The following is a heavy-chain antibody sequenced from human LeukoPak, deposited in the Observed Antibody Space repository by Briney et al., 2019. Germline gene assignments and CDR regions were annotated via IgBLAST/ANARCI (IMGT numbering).Heavy chain of an antibody. J-gene: IGHJ4*02. V-gene: IGHV4-4*07. D-gene: IGHD1-26*01. CDR1: GGSISSHY. CDR3: VKGGLVGVYFDS. CDR2: IYNSGNT. Sequence: SETLSLTCTVSGGSISSHYWSWIRQPAGKGLEWIGRIYNSGNTNSNPSLKSRVTMSVDTSKNQFSLWLSSVTAADTAVYYCVKGGLVGVYFDSWGQGVLVTVSS.